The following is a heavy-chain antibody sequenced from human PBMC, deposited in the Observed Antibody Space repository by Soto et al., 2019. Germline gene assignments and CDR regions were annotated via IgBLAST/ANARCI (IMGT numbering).Heavy chain of an antibody. CDR3: AKDHERGDRHICAFDT. V-gene: IGHV3-23*01. CDR1: GFTFSSYA. Sequence: HPGGSLRLSCAASGFTFSSYAMSWVRQAPGKGLEWVSAISGSGGSTYYADSVKGRFTISRDNSKNTLYLQMNSLRAEDTAVYFCAKDHERGDRHICAFDTWGQGTMVTVSS. J-gene: IGHJ3*02. CDR2: ISGSGGST. D-gene: IGHD2-21*02.